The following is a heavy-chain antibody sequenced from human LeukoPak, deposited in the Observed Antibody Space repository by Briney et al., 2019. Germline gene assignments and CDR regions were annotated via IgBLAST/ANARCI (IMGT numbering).Heavy chain of an antibody. CDR2: IWYDGSNK. J-gene: IGHJ4*02. V-gene: IGHV3-33*01. CDR1: GFTFSGFG. CDR3: ARGRGADYGGNSGYFDY. D-gene: IGHD4-23*01. Sequence: GGSLRLSCAASGFTFSGFGMHWVRQAPGKGLEWVAVIWYDGSNKYYADSVKGRFTISRDNPKNTLYVQMNSLRAEDTAVYYCARGRGADYGGNSGYFDYWGQGTLVTVSS.